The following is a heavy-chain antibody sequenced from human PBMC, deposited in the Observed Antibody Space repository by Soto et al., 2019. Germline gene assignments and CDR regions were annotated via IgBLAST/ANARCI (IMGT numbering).Heavy chain of an antibody. CDR2: ILGGTGYT. J-gene: IGHJ4*02. D-gene: IGHD5-12*01. CDR3: AREGDHPGYDYGLDY. CDR1: GYTFTDFV. Sequence: QVPLVQSGAEVRKPGASVKVSCQASGYTFTDFVRHWVRQAPGQGLEWMGCILGGTGYTKYSQKFQGRFTITRDTSTTTAYMELSTLTSVDTALYFCAREGDHPGYDYGLDYWGQGVRVTVSS. V-gene: IGHV1-3*01.